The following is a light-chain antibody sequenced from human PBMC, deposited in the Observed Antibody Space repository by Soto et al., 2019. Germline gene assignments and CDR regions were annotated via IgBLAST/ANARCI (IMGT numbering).Light chain of an antibody. CDR1: QGVSAD. V-gene: IGKV1-39*01. Sequence: DIQMTQSPSSLSASVGDRVTITCRASQGVSADLLWYQKRQGRAPKLLIYAACNLLSGVPSRFSGSGSGTNFTLTISSLQPEDFATYYCQQSYRTPHTFGQGTKLETK. CDR3: QQSYRTPHT. J-gene: IGKJ2*01. CDR2: AAC.